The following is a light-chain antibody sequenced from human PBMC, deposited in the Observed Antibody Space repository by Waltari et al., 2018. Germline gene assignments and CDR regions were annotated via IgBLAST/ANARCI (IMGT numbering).Light chain of an antibody. CDR2: GND. CDR1: SSNLGSNS. CDR3: EAWDDSLNGPV. J-gene: IGLJ2*01. Sequence: QSVLTQPPSASGTPGPRVTIFCSGRSSNLGSNSVNWYQQLPGTAPKLLMYGNDQRPSGVPDRFSGSKSGTSASLAISGLQSEDDADYYCEAWDDSLNGPVFGGGTKLTVL. V-gene: IGLV1-44*01.